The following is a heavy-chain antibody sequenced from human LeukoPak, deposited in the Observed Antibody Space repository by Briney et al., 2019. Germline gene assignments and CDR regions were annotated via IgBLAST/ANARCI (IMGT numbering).Heavy chain of an antibody. CDR3: ARHWRVPAATNWFDP. J-gene: IGHJ5*02. Sequence: KPSETLSLTCTVSGGSISSSSYYWGWIRQPPGKGLEWIGSIYYSGSTYYNPSLKSRVTISVDTSKNQFSLKLSSVTAADTAVYYCARHWRVPAATNWFDPWGQGTLVTVSS. D-gene: IGHD2-2*01. CDR1: GGSISSSSYY. CDR2: IYYSGST. V-gene: IGHV4-39*01.